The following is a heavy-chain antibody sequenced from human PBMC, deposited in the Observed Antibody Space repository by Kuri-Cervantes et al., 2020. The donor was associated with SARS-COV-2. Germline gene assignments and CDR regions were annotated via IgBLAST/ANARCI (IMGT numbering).Heavy chain of an antibody. J-gene: IGHJ5*02. CDR2: ISGSGGST. CDR1: GFTFSSYA. Sequence: GESLKISCAASGFTFSSYAMSWVRQAPGKGLEWVSAISGSGGSTYYADSVKGRFTISRDNSRNTLYLQMNSLRADDTAVYYCAKVRNWDFDHWGQGVLVTVSS. D-gene: IGHD7-27*01. CDR3: AKVRNWDFDH. V-gene: IGHV3-23*01.